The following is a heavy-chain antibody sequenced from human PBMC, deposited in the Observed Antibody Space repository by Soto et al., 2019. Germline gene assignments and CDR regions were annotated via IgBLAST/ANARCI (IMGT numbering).Heavy chain of an antibody. V-gene: IGHV4-59*01. J-gene: IGHJ4*02. CDR2: MYYGGRT. CDR3: ARETYGRTVNTTDC. D-gene: IGHD3-10*01. CDR1: GGSISSYY. Sequence: SETRSLPCTVSGGSISSYYWSWIRQPPGKGLEWIGYMYYGGRTNYNPSLKSRVTISVDTSKMPVSLKLSSVTAADPAVYFFARETYGRTVNTTDCWGPGIPLTVS.